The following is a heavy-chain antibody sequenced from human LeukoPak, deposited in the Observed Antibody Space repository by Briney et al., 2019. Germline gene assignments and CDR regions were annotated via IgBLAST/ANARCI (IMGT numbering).Heavy chain of an antibody. Sequence: ASVKVSCKASSYTFTGYGIIWVRQAPGQGLEWLEWISAYKGSTKYPQMFQGRVTVTTDTSTSTAYMVLRSLRSDDTAVYYCARADSGGYYVAYWYWGQGTLVTVSS. V-gene: IGHV1-18*01. D-gene: IGHD3-22*01. CDR1: SYTFTGYG. J-gene: IGHJ4*02. CDR3: ARADSGGYYVAYWY. CDR2: ISAYKGST.